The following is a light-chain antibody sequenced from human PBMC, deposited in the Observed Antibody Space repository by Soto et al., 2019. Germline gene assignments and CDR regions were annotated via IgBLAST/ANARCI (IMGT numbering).Light chain of an antibody. J-gene: IGKJ5*01. Sequence: DIQMTQSPSTLSASVGDRVTITCRARQSINSWLAWYQQKPGKAPKLLIHRASSLQSGVPSRFSGSGSGTDFTLTISSLQPDDFAAYYCQQYEVYPITFGQGTRLEIK. V-gene: IGKV1-5*03. CDR1: QSINSW. CDR3: QQYEVYPIT. CDR2: RAS.